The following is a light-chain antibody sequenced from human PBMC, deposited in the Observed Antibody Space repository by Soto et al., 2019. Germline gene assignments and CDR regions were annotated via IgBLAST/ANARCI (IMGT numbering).Light chain of an antibody. Sequence: SDLTQSPATLSSFHGDRVTLSCRASQYINTRLAWYQHRPGQAPRLLIYQTSIRAAGIPARFSASGTGTDFTLTISDVQPEDFAVYYCHQRQRWPRTFGQGTKVDIK. V-gene: IGKV3-11*01. J-gene: IGKJ1*01. CDR1: QYINTR. CDR2: QTS. CDR3: HQRQRWPRT.